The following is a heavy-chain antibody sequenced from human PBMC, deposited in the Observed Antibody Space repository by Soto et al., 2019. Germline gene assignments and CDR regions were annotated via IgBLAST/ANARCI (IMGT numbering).Heavy chain of an antibody. D-gene: IGHD3-22*01. V-gene: IGHV3-23*01. CDR3: AKSRYADSSGDYYDF. CDR2: IGGRGTSS. J-gene: IGHJ4*02. Sequence: PVGSLRLSCAASGFTFSNYAMSWVRQAPGKGLEWVSGIGGRGTSSYYADSVKGRFAISRDNSYNTLFLQLHSLRAEDTAVYYCAKSRYADSSGDYYDFWGQGTRVTVSS. CDR1: GFTFSNYA.